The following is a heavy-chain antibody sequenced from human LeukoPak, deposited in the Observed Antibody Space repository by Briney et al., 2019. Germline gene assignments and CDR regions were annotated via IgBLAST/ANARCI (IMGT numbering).Heavy chain of an antibody. CDR2: MNPNSGNT. Sequence: ASVKVSYKASGYTFTSYDINWVRQATGQGLEWMGWMNPNSGNTGYAQKFQGRVTMTRNTSISTAYMELSSLRSEDTAVYYCARAASILNWFDPWGQGTLVTVSS. CDR1: GYTFTSYD. D-gene: IGHD2-21*01. CDR3: ARAASILNWFDP. V-gene: IGHV1-8*01. J-gene: IGHJ5*02.